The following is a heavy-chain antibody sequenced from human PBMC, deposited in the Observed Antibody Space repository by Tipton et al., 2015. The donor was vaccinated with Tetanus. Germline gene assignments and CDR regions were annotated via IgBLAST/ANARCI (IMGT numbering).Heavy chain of an antibody. Sequence: TLSLTCTVSGGSVSSGSYYWSWIRQPPGKGLEWIGYIYYNGSTNYNPSLKSRVTISVDTSKNQFSLKLSSVTAADTAVYYCARDNRVPLRFGELLEFYYYYGMDVWGQGTTVTASS. CDR1: GGSVSSGSYY. J-gene: IGHJ6*02. CDR3: ARDNRVPLRFGELLEFYYYYGMDV. CDR2: IYYNGST. V-gene: IGHV4-61*01. D-gene: IGHD3-10*01.